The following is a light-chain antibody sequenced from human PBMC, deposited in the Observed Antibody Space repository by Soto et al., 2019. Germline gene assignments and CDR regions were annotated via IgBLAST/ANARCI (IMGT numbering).Light chain of an antibody. J-gene: IGKJ4*01. V-gene: IGKV3-20*01. CDR3: QQYGSSPLT. CDR1: QSVSRSY. CDR2: VAS. Sequence: EIVLTQSPGTLSLSPGERATLSCRASQSVSRSYLAWYQQKPGQAPRLLLYVASSRATGIPDRFSGSGSGTDFTLTIRRLEPEDFAVYYCQQYGSSPLTFGGGTKVEIK.